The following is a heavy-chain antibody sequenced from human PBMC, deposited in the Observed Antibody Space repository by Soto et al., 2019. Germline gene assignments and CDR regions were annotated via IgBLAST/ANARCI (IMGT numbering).Heavy chain of an antibody. Sequence: SVKVSCKASGGTFSSYAISWVRQAPGQGLEWMGGIIPIFGTANYAQKFQGRVTITADESTSTAYMELSSLRSEDPAGYHCAGKRLSYYDSTCLGYHGMDVWGQGPTVTASS. CDR3: AGKRLSYYDSTCLGYHGMDV. V-gene: IGHV1-69*13. J-gene: IGHJ6*02. CDR2: IIPIFGTA. D-gene: IGHD3-22*01. CDR1: GGTFSSYA.